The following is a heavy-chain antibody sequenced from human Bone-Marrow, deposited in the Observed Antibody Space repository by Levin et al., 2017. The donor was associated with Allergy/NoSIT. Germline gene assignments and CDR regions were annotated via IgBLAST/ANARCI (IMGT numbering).Heavy chain of an antibody. CDR2: ISSSSSYI. Sequence: PGGSLRLSCAASGFTFSSYSMNWVRQAPGKGLEWVSSISSSSSYIYYADSVKGRFTISRDNAKNSLYLQMNSLRAEDTAVYYCARGGPPFGAVGFDYWGQGTLVTVSS. CDR1: GFTFSSYS. D-gene: IGHD4-23*01. CDR3: ARGGPPFGAVGFDY. V-gene: IGHV3-21*01. J-gene: IGHJ4*02.